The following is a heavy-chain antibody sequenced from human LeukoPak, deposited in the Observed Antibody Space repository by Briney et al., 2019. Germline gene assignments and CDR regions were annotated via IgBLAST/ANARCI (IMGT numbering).Heavy chain of an antibody. V-gene: IGHV4-61*02. J-gene: IGHJ4*02. D-gene: IGHD5-12*01. CDR3: TRDSSGYDWFYDY. CDR1: GGSINSGTYY. Sequence: SGTLSLTCTVSGGSINSGTYYWSWIRQPAGKGLEWIGRISTSGSTNYNPSLKSRVTMSVDTSKNQFSLMLSSVTAADTAVYFCTRDSSGYDWFYDYWGQGTLVTVSS. CDR2: ISTSGST.